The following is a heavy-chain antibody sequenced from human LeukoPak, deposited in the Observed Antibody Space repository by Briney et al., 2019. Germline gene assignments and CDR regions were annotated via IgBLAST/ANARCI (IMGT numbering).Heavy chain of an antibody. D-gene: IGHD2-21*01. CDR2: ISYDGSNE. Sequence: GGSLRLSCAASGFTFSTYGMHWVRQAPGKGLEWVAVISYDGSNEYYADSVKGRFTISRDNSKNTLYLQMSSLRTEDTAVYYCAKEFNRGLPDYWGQGTLVTVPS. J-gene: IGHJ4*02. CDR1: GFTFSTYG. V-gene: IGHV3-30*18. CDR3: AKEFNRGLPDY.